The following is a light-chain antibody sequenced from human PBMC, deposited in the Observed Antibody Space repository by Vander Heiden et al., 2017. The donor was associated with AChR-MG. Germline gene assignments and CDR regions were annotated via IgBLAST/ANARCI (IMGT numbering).Light chain of an antibody. CDR2: GAS. Sequence: EVVMTQSPAALSVFPGERATLSCRASQSVLSNLAWYQQKPGQAPRLLIYGASTRATAIPARFSGSWSGTEFTLTISSLQSEDFAVYYCRQDNDWRRTFGQGTKVEIK. CDR3: RQDNDWRRT. V-gene: IGKV3-15*01. CDR1: QSVLSN. J-gene: IGKJ1*01.